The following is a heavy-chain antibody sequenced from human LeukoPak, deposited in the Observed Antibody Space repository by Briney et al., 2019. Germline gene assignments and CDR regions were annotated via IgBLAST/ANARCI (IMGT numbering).Heavy chain of an antibody. V-gene: IGHV1-69*01. CDR1: GGTFRSYV. D-gene: IGHD3-10*01. CDR2: IIPIFGTA. J-gene: IGHJ5*02. CDR3: ASHITMVRGVIVGGSWFDP. Sequence: SVKVSCKASGGTFRSYVISWVRQAPGQRLALMGGIIPIFGTANYAQKFQGRVTITADESTSTAYMELSSLRSEDTAVYYCASHITMVRGVIVGGSWFDPWGQGTLVTVSS.